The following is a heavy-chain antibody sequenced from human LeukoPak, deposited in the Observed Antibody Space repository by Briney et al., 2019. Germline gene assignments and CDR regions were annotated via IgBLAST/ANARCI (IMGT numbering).Heavy chain of an antibody. Sequence: GGSLRLSCAASGIILSSYWMSWVRQAPGKGLEWVANIKQDGSEKYYVDSVKGRFTISRDNAKNSLYLQMNSLRAEDTAVYYCARDRNFLYDILTGYGNWFDPWGQGTLVTVSS. CDR1: GIILSSYW. D-gene: IGHD3-9*01. CDR2: IKQDGSEK. J-gene: IGHJ5*02. CDR3: ARDRNFLYDILTGYGNWFDP. V-gene: IGHV3-7*03.